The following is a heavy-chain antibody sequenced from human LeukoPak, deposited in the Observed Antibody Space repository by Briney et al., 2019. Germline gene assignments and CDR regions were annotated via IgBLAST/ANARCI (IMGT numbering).Heavy chain of an antibody. Sequence: AGGSLRLSCAASGFTFSSYGMHWVRQAPGKGLEWVAVIWYDGSNKYYADSVKGRFTISRDNSENTLYLQMNSLRAEDTAVYYCAKDYYDSSGYSDYWGQGTLVTVSS. J-gene: IGHJ4*02. CDR3: AKDYYDSSGYSDY. D-gene: IGHD3-22*01. CDR1: GFTFSSYG. V-gene: IGHV3-30*02. CDR2: IWYDGSNK.